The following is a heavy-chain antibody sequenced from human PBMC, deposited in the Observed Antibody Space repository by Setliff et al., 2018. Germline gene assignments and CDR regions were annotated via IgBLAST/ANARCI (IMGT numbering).Heavy chain of an antibody. CDR1: GDSISKSTYY. CDR3: ARRDSTGYYGYSFDF. J-gene: IGHJ4*02. CDR2: VDRSGNT. V-gene: IGHV4-39*01. D-gene: IGHD3-22*01. Sequence: SETLSLTCTLSGDSISKSTYYWGWIRQSPGKGLDWIGTVDRSGNTFYNPSLKSRVSISVETSKNQISLKLTSVSAADTAVYYCARRDSTGYYGYSFDFWGQGTRVTVSS.